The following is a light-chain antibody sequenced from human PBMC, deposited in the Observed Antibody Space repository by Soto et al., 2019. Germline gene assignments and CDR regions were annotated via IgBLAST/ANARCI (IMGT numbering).Light chain of an antibody. J-gene: IGKJ3*01. CDR3: QHYCTSPL. Sequence: EIVLTQSPGTLSLSPGERATLSCRASQTVRDMYLAWYQQKPGQAPRLLIYASNRATGIPDRFSGGSSGTDFTLTISRLEHEYFAEYYCQHYCTSPLFGHRTNVYIQ. CDR1: QTVRDMY. CDR2: AS. V-gene: IGKV3-20*01.